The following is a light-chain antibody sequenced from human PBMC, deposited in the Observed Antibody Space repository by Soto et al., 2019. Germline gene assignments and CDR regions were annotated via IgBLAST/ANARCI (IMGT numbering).Light chain of an antibody. CDR1: SSDVGGNNY. Sequence: QSALTQPASVSGSPGQSITISCTGNSSDVGGNNYVSWYQQHPGKAPKLMIYDVSNRPSGVSNRFSGSKSGNTASLTISGLQAEDEADYYCSSYTSSSTFVFGTGTKLTVL. CDR2: DVS. V-gene: IGLV2-14*01. J-gene: IGLJ1*01. CDR3: SSYTSSSTFV.